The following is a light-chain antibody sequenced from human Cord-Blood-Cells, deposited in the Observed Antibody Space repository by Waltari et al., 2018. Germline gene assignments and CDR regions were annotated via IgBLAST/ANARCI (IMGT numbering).Light chain of an antibody. Sequence: QSALTQPASVSGSPGQSITISCTGTSSDVGSYNLVSWYQQHPGKAPKLMIYEGSKRPSGVSKRFSGSQSGHTAFLTLSGLQAEDEADYYCCSYAGSSTFVVFGGGTKLTVL. J-gene: IGLJ2*01. CDR3: CSYAGSSTFVV. CDR2: EGS. CDR1: SSDVGSYNL. V-gene: IGLV2-23*01.